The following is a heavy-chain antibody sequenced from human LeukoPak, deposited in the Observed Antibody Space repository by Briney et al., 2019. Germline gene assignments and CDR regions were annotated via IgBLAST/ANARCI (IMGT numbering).Heavy chain of an antibody. CDR1: GYTFTSYY. V-gene: IGHV1-46*01. CDR3: AIGYCRGGSCDDEPGDAFDI. CDR2: IYPSSGST. J-gene: IGHJ3*02. D-gene: IGHD2-15*01. Sequence: ASVKVSCKASGYTFTSYYIHWVRQAPGQGPEWMGIIYPSSGSTTYAQKFQGRVTMTRDMSTSTVYMELSSLRSEDTAVYYCAIGYCRGGSCDDEPGDAFDIWGQGTMVAVSS.